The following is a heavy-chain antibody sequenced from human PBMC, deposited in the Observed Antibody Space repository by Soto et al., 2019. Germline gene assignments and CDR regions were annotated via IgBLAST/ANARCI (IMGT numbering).Heavy chain of an antibody. CDR2: IYYSGST. D-gene: IGHD3-10*01. V-gene: IGHV4-59*08. CDR3: ARFSITMVRGALDI. CDR1: GGSISSYY. J-gene: IGHJ3*02. Sequence: SETLSLTCTVSGGSISSYYWSWIRQPPGKGLEWIGYIYYSGSTNYNPSLKSRVTISVDTSKNQFSLKLSSVTAADTAVYYCARFSITMVRGALDIWGQGTMVT.